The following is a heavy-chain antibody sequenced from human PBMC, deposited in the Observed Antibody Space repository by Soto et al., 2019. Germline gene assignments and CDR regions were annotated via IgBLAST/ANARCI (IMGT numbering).Heavy chain of an antibody. CDR3: AKDPANVEIHGAFDY. J-gene: IGHJ4*02. CDR2: ISYDGYNK. D-gene: IGHD4-17*01. Sequence: QVQLVESGGGVVQPGRSLRLSCAASGFTFSNYGMHWVRQAPGKGLEWVALISYDGYNKYYADSVKGQFTISRDSSKSTLYLQMDSLKAEDTAVYYCAKDPANVEIHGAFDYWGQGTLVTVSS. V-gene: IGHV3-30*18. CDR1: GFTFSNYG.